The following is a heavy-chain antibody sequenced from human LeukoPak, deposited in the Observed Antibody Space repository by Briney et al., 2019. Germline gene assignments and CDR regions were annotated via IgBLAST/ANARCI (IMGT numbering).Heavy chain of an antibody. Sequence: TGGSLRLSCAASGFTFSSYSMNWVRQAPGKGLEWVSYISSSGSTIYYADSVKGRFTISRDNAKNSLYLQMNSLRAEDTAVYYCARGGAYGDYDVDYWGQGTLVTVSS. D-gene: IGHD4-17*01. J-gene: IGHJ4*02. CDR3: ARGGAYGDYDVDY. CDR1: GFTFSSYS. CDR2: ISSSGSTI. V-gene: IGHV3-48*04.